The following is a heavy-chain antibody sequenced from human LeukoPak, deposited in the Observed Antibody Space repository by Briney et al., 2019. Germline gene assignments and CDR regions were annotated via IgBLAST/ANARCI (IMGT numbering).Heavy chain of an antibody. CDR2: ISTYNDNT. CDR1: GYTFTSYG. CDR3: ARDAPYDSSGYYN. D-gene: IGHD3-22*01. Sequence: ASVKVSCKASGYTFTSYGLSWVRQAPGQGLEWMGWISTYNDNTHYAQKFQGRVTMTTDTSTNTAYMELRSLRSDDTAVYYCARDAPYDSSGYYNWGQGTLVTVSS. J-gene: IGHJ4*02. V-gene: IGHV1-18*01.